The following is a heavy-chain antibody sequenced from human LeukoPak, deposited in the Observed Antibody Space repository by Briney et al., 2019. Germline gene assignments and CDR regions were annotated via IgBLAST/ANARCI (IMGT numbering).Heavy chain of an antibody. CDR3: AKGQELDDGVFDA. CDR1: GFTFSSIA. CDR2: IHSNGGTT. D-gene: IGHD1-1*01. Sequence: GGSLRLSCAASGFTFSSIAMTWVRQAPGKGLEWVSTIHSNGGTTYNAESVKGRFTISRDNSKNTVYLELNSLRVEDTAIYYCAKGQELDDGVFDAWGQGTLVTVSS. J-gene: IGHJ4*02. V-gene: IGHV3-23*01.